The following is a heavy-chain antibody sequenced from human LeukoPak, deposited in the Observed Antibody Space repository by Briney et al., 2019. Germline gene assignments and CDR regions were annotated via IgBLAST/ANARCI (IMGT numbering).Heavy chain of an antibody. V-gene: IGHV3-30-3*01. CDR1: GFTFSSHA. J-gene: IGHJ3*02. Sequence: GGSLRLSCAASGFTFSSHAMHWVRQAPGKGLEWVAVISNDGNRKYYADSVKGRFTISRDNSQNTLYLQVDFLGAEDSAVYYCARDRRYSSGWYREGDAFDIWGQGTMVTVSS. CDR3: ARDRRYSSGWYREGDAFDI. D-gene: IGHD6-19*01. CDR2: ISNDGNRK.